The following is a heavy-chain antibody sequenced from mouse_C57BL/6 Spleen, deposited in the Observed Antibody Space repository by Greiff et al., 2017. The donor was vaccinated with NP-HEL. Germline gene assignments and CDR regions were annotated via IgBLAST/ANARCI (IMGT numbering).Heavy chain of an antibody. CDR3: ARDAYYSNSYYAMDY. D-gene: IGHD2-5*01. V-gene: IGHV3-6*01. J-gene: IGHJ4*01. CDR1: GYSITSGYY. CDR2: ISYDGSN. Sequence: ESGPGLVKPSQSLSLTCSVTGYSITSGYYWNWIRQFPGNKLEWMGYISYDGSNNYNPSLKNRISITRDTSKNQFFLKLNSVTTEDPATYYCARDAYYSNSYYAMDYWGQGTSATVSS.